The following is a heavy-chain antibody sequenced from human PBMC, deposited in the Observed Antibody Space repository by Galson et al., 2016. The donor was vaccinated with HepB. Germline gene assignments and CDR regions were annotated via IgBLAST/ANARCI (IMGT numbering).Heavy chain of an antibody. D-gene: IGHD2-15*01. CDR2: IKYSGST. CDR1: GRSFSGYY. J-gene: IGHJ6*02. Sequence: ETLSLTCGVYGRSFSGYYYNWIRQPPGKGLEWIGEIKYSGSTNYNPSLKSRVTISVEPSMNQFSLRLTSVTAADTGVYYCARSIVSGTWYRYDYYGLDAWGQGIRVTVSS. CDR3: ARSIVSGTWYRYDYYGLDA. V-gene: IGHV4-34*01.